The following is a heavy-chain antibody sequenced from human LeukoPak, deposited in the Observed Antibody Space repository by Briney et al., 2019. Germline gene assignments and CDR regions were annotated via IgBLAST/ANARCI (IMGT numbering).Heavy chain of an antibody. Sequence: GRSLRLSCAASGFTFSNFAMHWVRQAPGKGLEWVAVISYDGDNEYYADSVKGQYTISRDNSKDRLYLQMNSLRPEDTAMYYCARVRGGRSWYYYGMDVWGRGTTVTVSS. J-gene: IGHJ6*02. CDR3: ARVRGGRSWYYYGMDV. V-gene: IGHV3-30-3*01. CDR2: ISYDGDNE. CDR1: GFTFSNFA. D-gene: IGHD3-16*01.